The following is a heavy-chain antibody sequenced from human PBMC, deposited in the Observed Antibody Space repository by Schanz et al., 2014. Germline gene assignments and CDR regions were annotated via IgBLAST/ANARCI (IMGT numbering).Heavy chain of an antibody. J-gene: IGHJ3*02. D-gene: IGHD2-2*01. Sequence: QVQLVQSGAEVKKPGSSVKVSCKASRSTFSSYTISWVRQARGQGLEWVGRFIPILDVGNYAQQFQGRVTFTADKSTSTACMELSSLRYEDTALYYCARGTMPGTFDIWGQGTMVTVSS. CDR1: RSTFSSYT. V-gene: IGHV1-69*02. CDR3: ARGTMPGTFDI. CDR2: FIPILDVG.